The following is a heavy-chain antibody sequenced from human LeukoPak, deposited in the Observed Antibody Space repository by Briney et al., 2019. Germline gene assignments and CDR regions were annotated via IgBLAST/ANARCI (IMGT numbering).Heavy chain of an antibody. CDR3: ARDRGSVEWYFDL. V-gene: IGHV1-69*13. Sequence: SVKVSCKASGGTFSSYAISWVRQAPGQGLEWMGGIIPIFGTANYAQKFQGRVAITADESTSTAYMELSSLRSEDTAVYYCARDRGSVEWYFDLWGRGTLVTVSS. CDR2: IIPIFGTA. J-gene: IGHJ2*01. CDR1: GGTFSSYA. D-gene: IGHD4-23*01.